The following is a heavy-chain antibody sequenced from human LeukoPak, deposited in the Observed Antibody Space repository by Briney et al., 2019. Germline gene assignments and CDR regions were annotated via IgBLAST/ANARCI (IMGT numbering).Heavy chain of an antibody. D-gene: IGHD2-2*01. CDR2: IIPIFGTA. CDR1: GGTFSSYA. CDR3: ASPTHQYCSSTSCRGALDY. Sequence: GASVKVSCKASGGTFSSYAISWVRQAPGQGLEWMGGIIPIFGTANYAQKFQGRVTITTDESTSTAYMELSSLRSEDTAAYYCASPTHQYCSSTSCRGALDYWGQGTLVTVSS. J-gene: IGHJ4*02. V-gene: IGHV1-69*05.